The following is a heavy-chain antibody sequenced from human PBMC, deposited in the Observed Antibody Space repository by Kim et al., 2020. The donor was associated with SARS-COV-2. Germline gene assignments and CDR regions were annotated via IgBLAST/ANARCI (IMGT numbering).Heavy chain of an antibody. CDR3: ARLQGRQLRVPSFDY. Sequence: GGSLRLSCAASGFTFNSYDMNWVRQAPGKGLEWVSYTTPTSDYIYYADSVKGRFTISRDNAKNSVYLQMNSLRVEDTAVYYCARLQGRQLRVPSFDYWGQGTLVTVSS. CDR1: GFTFNSYD. J-gene: IGHJ4*02. D-gene: IGHD1-1*01. V-gene: IGHV3-21*01. CDR2: TTPTSDYI.